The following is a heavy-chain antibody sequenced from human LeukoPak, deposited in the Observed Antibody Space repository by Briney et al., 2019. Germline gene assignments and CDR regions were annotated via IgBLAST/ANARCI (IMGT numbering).Heavy chain of an antibody. J-gene: IGHJ4*02. D-gene: IGHD4-17*01. Sequence: GGSLRLSCAASGFTFRTYNMNWVRQAPGKGLELVSFISKTSTNIYYGGSVRGRFTISRDNAKNSIHLQMSSLRAEDTAVYYCVRGDGDLFDYWGQGTLVSVSS. CDR2: ISKTSTNI. V-gene: IGHV3-21*06. CDR3: VRGDGDLFDY. CDR1: GFTFRTYN.